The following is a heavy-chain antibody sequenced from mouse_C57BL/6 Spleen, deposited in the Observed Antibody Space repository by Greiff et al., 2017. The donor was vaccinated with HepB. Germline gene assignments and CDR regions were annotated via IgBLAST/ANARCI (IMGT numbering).Heavy chain of an antibody. CDR3: ARQWDPSGFAY. V-gene: IGHV5-6*01. CDR1: GFTFSSYG. J-gene: IGHJ3*01. CDR2: ISSGGSYT. D-gene: IGHD4-1*01. Sequence: EVKLMESGGDLVKPGGSLKLSCAASGFTFSSYGMSWVRQTPDKRLEWVATISSGGSYTYYPDSVKGRFTISRDKAKTTLYLQMSSLKSEDTAMYYCARQWDPSGFAYWGQGTLVTVSA.